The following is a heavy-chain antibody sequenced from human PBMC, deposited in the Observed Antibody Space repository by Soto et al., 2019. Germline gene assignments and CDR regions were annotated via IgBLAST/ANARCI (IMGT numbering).Heavy chain of an antibody. CDR2: IIPIFGSA. CDR3: AGTRELPYYHGMDV. J-gene: IGHJ6*02. Sequence: QVQLVQSGAAVKKPGSSVKVSCKAPGGTLSSYAINWVRQAPGQGLEWMGGIIPIFGSANYAPKFQGRVTISADESTSTAYMEVSSLRSEDTAVYSCAGTRELPYYHGMDVWGQGTTVTVSS. D-gene: IGHD1-7*01. CDR1: GGTLSSYA. V-gene: IGHV1-69*01.